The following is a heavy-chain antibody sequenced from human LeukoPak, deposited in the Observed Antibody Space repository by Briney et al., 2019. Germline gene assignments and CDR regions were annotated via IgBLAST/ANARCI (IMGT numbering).Heavy chain of an antibody. Sequence: GESLKISCKGSGYSFTSYWIGWVRQMPGKGLEWMGIIYPGDSDTRYSPSFQGQVTISADKSISTAYLQWSSLKASDTAMYYCARLMVRGVKYYYYYGMDVWGQGTTVTVSS. J-gene: IGHJ6*02. CDR1: GYSFTSYW. CDR2: IYPGDSDT. CDR3: ARLMVRGVKYYYYYGMDV. V-gene: IGHV5-51*01. D-gene: IGHD3-10*01.